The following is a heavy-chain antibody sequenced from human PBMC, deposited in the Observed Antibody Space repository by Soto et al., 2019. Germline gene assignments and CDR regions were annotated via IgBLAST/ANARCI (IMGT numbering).Heavy chain of an antibody. V-gene: IGHV4-30-4*01. CDR3: ARMYCSGGSCYGLDAFDI. J-gene: IGHJ3*02. CDR1: GGSISSGDYY. D-gene: IGHD2-15*01. CDR2: IYYSGST. Sequence: LSLTCTVSGGSISSGDYYWSWIRQPPGKGLEWIGYIYYSGSTYYNPSLKSRVTISVDTSKNQFSLKLSSVTAADTAVYYCARMYCSGGSCYGLDAFDIWGQGTMVTVSS.